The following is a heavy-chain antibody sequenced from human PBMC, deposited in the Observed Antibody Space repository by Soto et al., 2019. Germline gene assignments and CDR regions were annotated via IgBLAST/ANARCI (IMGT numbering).Heavy chain of an antibody. CDR3: ARVGGSRTTGFDY. J-gene: IGHJ4*02. V-gene: IGHV4-61*05. Sequence: SETLSLTCTVSGDSISTSSYYWAWIRQPPGKGLEWIGDVSYSGSTSYNPSLESRITISVDTSKSQFSLKVTSVTAADTAVYYCARVGGSRTTGFDYWGQGTLVTVSS. CDR1: GDSISTSSYY. D-gene: IGHD1-1*01. CDR2: VSYSGST.